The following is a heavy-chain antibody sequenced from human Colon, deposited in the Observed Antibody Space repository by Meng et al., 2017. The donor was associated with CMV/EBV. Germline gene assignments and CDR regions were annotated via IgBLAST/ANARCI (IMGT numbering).Heavy chain of an antibody. V-gene: IGHV4-34*01. J-gene: IGHJ5*02. CDR3: AREGPSATPPPYWFDP. Sequence: SETLSLTCAVYGGSFSGYYWSWIRQPPGKGLEWIGSIYSSGSTYYNPSLKSRVAISVDTSKKQFSLKLSSLTAADTAVYYCAREGPSATPPPYWFDPWGQGTLVTVSS. D-gene: IGHD2-2*01. CDR1: GGSFSGYY. CDR2: IYSSGST.